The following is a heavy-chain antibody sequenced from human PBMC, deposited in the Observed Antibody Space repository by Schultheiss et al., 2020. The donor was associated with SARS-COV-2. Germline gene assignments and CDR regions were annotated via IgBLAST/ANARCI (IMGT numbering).Heavy chain of an antibody. J-gene: IGHJ4*02. Sequence: ASVKVSCKASGYTFTGYYMHWVRQAPGQGLEWMGWINPNSGGTNYAQKFQGRVTMTRDTSISTAYMELSRLRSDDTAVYYCARDAGHHYDSSDFDYWGQGTLVTVSS. CDR2: INPNSGGT. CDR3: ARDAGHHYDSSDFDY. D-gene: IGHD3-22*01. CDR1: GYTFTGYY. V-gene: IGHV1-2*02.